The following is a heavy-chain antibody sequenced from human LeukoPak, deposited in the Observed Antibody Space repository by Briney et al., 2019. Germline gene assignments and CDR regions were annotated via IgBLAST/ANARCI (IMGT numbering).Heavy chain of an antibody. CDR3: ARGATSWYDY. Sequence: ASVKVSCKASEYTFTDYAVNWVRQAPGQGLEWMGWINTNTGNPTYAQAFTGRLVFSLDTSVSTAYLQISSLKAEDTAAYYCARGATSWYDYWGQGTLVTVSS. V-gene: IGHV7-4-1*02. CDR1: EYTFTDYA. D-gene: IGHD6-13*01. CDR2: INTNTGNP. J-gene: IGHJ4*02.